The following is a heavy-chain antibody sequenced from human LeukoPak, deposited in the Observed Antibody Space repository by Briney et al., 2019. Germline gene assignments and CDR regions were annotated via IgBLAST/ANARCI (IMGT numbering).Heavy chain of an antibody. CDR2: ISSSSSYI. D-gene: IGHD2-15*01. J-gene: IGHJ4*02. V-gene: IGHV3-21*01. Sequence: EWVSSISSSSSYIYYADSVKGRFTISRDNAKNSLYLQMNSLRAEDTAVYYCARDGRYCSGGSCDTPYLDCWGPGIQV. CDR3: ARDGRYCSGGSCDTPYLDC.